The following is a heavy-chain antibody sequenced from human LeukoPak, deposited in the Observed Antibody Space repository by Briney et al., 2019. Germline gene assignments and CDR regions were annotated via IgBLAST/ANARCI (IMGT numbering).Heavy chain of an antibody. V-gene: IGHV3-21*01. CDR1: GFTFSSYS. Sequence: GGSLRLSCAASGFTFSSYSMNWVRQAPGKGLEWVSSISSSSSYIYYADSVKGRFTISRDNAKNSLYLQMNRLRAEDTAVYYCARMHYDSSGYGIDYWGQGTLVTVSS. CDR3: ARMHYDSSGYGIDY. CDR2: ISSSSSYI. J-gene: IGHJ4*02. D-gene: IGHD3-22*01.